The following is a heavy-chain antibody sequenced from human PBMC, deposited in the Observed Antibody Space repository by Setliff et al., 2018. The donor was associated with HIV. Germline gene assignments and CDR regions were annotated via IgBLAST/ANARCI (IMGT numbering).Heavy chain of an antibody. CDR1: GGSISSHY. Sequence: SETLSLTCSVSGGSISSHYWSWIRQPPGKGLEWLGYIYYSGVTHYNPSLKSRVSISVDTSNNQFSLRLTSLTAADTAVYYCARDVIIGGDYVSDHWGEGRLVTVSS. D-gene: IGHD4-17*01. CDR2: IYYSGVT. CDR3: ARDVIIGGDYVSDH. V-gene: IGHV4-59*11. J-gene: IGHJ4*02.